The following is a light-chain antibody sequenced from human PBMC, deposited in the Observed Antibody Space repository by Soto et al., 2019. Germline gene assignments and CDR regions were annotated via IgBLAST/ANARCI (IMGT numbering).Light chain of an antibody. CDR1: TGAVTSGYY. J-gene: IGLJ1*01. CDR2: SAT. Sequence: QAVVTQEPSLTVSPGGTVTLTCASSTGAVTSGYYPNWLQQKPGLPPRALIYSATYKHSWTPARFSGSLLGGKAALTLSGVQPEDEAEYYCLLYYGGVQGVFGAGTKLTVL. V-gene: IGLV7-43*01. CDR3: LLYYGGVQGV.